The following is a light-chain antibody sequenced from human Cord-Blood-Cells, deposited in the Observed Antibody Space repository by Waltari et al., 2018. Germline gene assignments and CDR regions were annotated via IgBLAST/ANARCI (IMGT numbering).Light chain of an antibody. CDR1: SSDAGGYNY. CDR2: DVS. CDR3: CSYAGSYTWV. J-gene: IGLJ3*02. Sequence: QSALTHPRSVSGSPGQSVTISCPGTSSDAGGYNYVSWYQQHPGKAPKLMIYDVSKRPSGVPDRFSGSKSGNTASLTISGLQAEDEADYYCCSYAGSYTWVFGGGTKLTVL. V-gene: IGLV2-11*01.